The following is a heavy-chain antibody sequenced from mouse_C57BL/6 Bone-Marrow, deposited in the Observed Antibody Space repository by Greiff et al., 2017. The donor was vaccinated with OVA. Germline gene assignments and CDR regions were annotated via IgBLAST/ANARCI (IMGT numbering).Heavy chain of an antibody. CDR2: ISSGGDYI. CDR1: GFTFSSYA. V-gene: IGHV5-9-1*02. D-gene: IGHD2-1*01. J-gene: IGHJ4*01. CDR3: TRLLDAMDY. Sequence: EVHLVESGEGLVKPGGSLKLSCAASGFTFSSYAMSWVRQTPGKRLEWVAYISSGGDYIYYADTVKGRITISRDNARNTLYLQMSSLKSEDTAMYYCTRLLDAMDYWGQGTSVTVSS.